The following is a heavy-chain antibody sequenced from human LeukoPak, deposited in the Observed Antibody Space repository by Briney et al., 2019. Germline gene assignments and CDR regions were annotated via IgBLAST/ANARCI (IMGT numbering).Heavy chain of an antibody. CDR1: GFIFDDYA. CDR2: ISWNGGHI. V-gene: IGHV3-9*01. Sequence: GGSLRLSCAASGFIFDDYALHWVRQAPGQGLEWVSGISWNGGHIDYTDSVKGRFTISRDNAKNSLFLQMDSLRVEDTGLYYCAKSWYSASDDSAFDVWGQGTMLIVSS. D-gene: IGHD1-26*01. J-gene: IGHJ3*01. CDR3: AKSWYSASDDSAFDV.